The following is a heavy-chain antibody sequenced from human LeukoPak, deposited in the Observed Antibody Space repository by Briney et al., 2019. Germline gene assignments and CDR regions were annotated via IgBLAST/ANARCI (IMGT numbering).Heavy chain of an antibody. CDR2: INPNSGGT. V-gene: IGHV1-2*02. J-gene: IGHJ3*02. CDR3: ARDFDIAAAGTGNDAFDI. D-gene: IGHD6-13*01. CDR1: GYTFTGYY. Sequence: ASVKVSCRASGYTFTGYYMHWVRQAPGQGLEWMGWINPNSGGTNYAQKFQGRVTMTRDTSISTAYMELSRLRSDDTAVYYCARDFDIAAAGTGNDAFDIWGQGTMVTVSS.